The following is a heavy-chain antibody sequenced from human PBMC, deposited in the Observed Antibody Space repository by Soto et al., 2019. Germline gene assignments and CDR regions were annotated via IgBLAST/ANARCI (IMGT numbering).Heavy chain of an antibody. V-gene: IGHV4-59*01. CDR3: ARRYSSGWYPTRRFDP. CDR2: IYYSGST. J-gene: IGHJ5*02. D-gene: IGHD6-19*01. Sequence: SETLSLTCTVSGGSISSYYWSWIRQPPGKGLEWIGYIYYSGSTNYNPSLKSRVTISVDTSNNQFSLKLSSVTAADTAVYYCARRYSSGWYPTRRFDPWGQGTLVTVSS. CDR1: GGSISSYY.